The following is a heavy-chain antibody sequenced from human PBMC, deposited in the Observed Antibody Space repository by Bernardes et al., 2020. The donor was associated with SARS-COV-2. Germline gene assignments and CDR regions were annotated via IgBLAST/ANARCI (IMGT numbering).Heavy chain of an antibody. CDR3: ARGDYYYYGMDV. CDR1: GGSISSHY. Sequence: SETLSLTCTVSGGSISSHYWSWIRQPPGKGLEWIGYIYYSGSTNYSPSLKSRVTISVDTSKNQFSLKLSSVTAADTAMYYCARGDYYYYGMDVWGQGTTVTVSS. V-gene: IGHV4-59*11. J-gene: IGHJ6*02. CDR2: IYYSGST.